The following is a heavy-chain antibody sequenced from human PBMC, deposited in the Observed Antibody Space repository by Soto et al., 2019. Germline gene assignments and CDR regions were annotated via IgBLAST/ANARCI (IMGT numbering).Heavy chain of an antibody. CDR1: GFNFSRYD. D-gene: IGHD2-15*01. J-gene: IGHJ3*01. Sequence: ESGGGLVQPGESLRLSCEASGFNFSRYDMHWVRQATGTGLEWVSVIGTAGDTYYPGSVKGRFTISRENAKNSLYLQMNSLRAGDTAVYYCARAGQGASCSGGSCYLGASDVWGQGTMVTVSS. CDR3: ARAGQGASCSGGSCYLGASDV. V-gene: IGHV3-13*01. CDR2: IGTAGDT.